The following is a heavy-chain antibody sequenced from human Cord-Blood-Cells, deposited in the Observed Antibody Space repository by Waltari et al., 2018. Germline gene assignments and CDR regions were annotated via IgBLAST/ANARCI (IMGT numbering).Heavy chain of an antibody. J-gene: IGHJ3*02. CDR2: IYSGGST. V-gene: IGHV3-53*01. Sequence: EVQLVESGGGLIQPGGSMRLSCAASGFTVSSNYMSWVRQAPGKGLEWVSVIYSGGSTYYADSVKGRFTISRDNSKNTLYLQMKSLRAEDTAVYYCARAPYSSSFAFDIWGQGTMVTVSS. CDR1: GFTVSSNY. CDR3: ARAPYSSSFAFDI. D-gene: IGHD6-6*01.